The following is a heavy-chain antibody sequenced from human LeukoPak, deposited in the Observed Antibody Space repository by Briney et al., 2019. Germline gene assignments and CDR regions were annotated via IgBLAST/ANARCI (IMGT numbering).Heavy chain of an antibody. CDR2: IIPILGIA. V-gene: IGHV1-69*04. J-gene: IGHJ4*02. Sequence: SVKVSCKASGGTFSSYAISWVRQAPGQGLEWMGRIIPILGIANYAQKFQGRVTITADKSTSTAYMELSSLRSEDTAVYYCARDHGRFLWGATIRYFDYWGQGTLVTVSS. CDR1: GGTFSSYA. CDR3: ARDHGRFLWGATIRYFDY. D-gene: IGHD1-26*01.